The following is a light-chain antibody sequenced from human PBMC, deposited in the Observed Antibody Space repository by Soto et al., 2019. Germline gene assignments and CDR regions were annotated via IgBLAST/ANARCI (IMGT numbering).Light chain of an antibody. J-gene: IGKJ1*01. V-gene: IGKV3-20*01. Sequence: EVVLTQSPGTLSLSPGDRASLSCRASQNLSRYFLAWYQHKPGQAPRLLIYGASTRATGIPDRFGGSGSGTDFTLTISRLEPEDFAVYYCQQYSFLPRTFGQGTKVDIK. CDR1: QNLSRYF. CDR3: QQYSFLPRT. CDR2: GAS.